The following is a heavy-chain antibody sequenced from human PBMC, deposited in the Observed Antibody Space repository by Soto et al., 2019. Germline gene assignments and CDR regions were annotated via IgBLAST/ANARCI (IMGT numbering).Heavy chain of an antibody. V-gene: IGHV1-2*02. CDR2: INPNSGGT. CDR1: GYTFSGFY. J-gene: IGHJ4*02. CDR3: ASAAVTGTAGLDF. D-gene: IGHD6-19*01. Sequence: ASVKVSCKASGYTFSGFYMHWVRQAPGQGLEWMGWINPNSGGTKSAEKFQGKVTMTRDTSISTAYMELSRLTSDDTAVYYCASAAVTGTAGLDFWGQGTQVTVSS.